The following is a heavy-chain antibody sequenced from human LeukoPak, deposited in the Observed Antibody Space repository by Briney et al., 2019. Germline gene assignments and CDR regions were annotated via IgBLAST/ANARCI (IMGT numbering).Heavy chain of an antibody. V-gene: IGHV4-31*03. D-gene: IGHD5-18*01. J-gene: IGHJ4*02. Sequence: PSETLTLTCTVSGGCISSGGYYWSWIRQHPGKGLEWIGYIYYSGSTYYNPSLKSRVTISVDTSKNQFSLKLSTVTAADTAVYYCARGYSSHFDYWGQGTLVTVSS. CDR1: GGCISSGGYY. CDR2: IYYSGST. CDR3: ARGYSSHFDY.